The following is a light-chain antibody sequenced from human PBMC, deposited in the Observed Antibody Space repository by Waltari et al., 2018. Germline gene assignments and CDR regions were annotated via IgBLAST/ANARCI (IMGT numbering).Light chain of an antibody. CDR2: VAS. CDR3: QQYNNWPLYT. V-gene: IGKV1-39*01. J-gene: IGKJ2*01. Sequence: DIQMTQSPSSLSASVGDRVTITRRASQSISSHLNWNQQKPGKAPKLLIYVASSLQSGVPSRFSGSGSGTDFTLTISSLQPEDFATYYCQQYNNWPLYTFGQGTKLEIK. CDR1: QSISSH.